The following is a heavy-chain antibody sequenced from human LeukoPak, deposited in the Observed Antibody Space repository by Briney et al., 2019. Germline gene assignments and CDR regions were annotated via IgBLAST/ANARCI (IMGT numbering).Heavy chain of an antibody. CDR2: ISSSSSTI. CDR1: GFTFSSYG. J-gene: IGHJ3*02. Sequence: PGGSLRLSCAASGFTFSSYGMSWVRQAPGKGLEWVSHISSSSSTIYYADSVKGRFTISRDNAKNSVYLQMNSLRAEDTAVYYCANLLVGATINDAFDTWGQGTMVTVSS. V-gene: IGHV3-48*04. CDR3: ANLLVGATINDAFDT. D-gene: IGHD1-26*01.